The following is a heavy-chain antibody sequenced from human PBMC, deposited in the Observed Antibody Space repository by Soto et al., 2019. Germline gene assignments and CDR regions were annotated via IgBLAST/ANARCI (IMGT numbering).Heavy chain of an antibody. J-gene: IGHJ4*02. Sequence: SETLSLTCTVSGGSISRSNYYWGWLRQPPGKGLEWIGSIYYSGSTYYNPSLKSRVTISVDTSKNQFSLKLSSVTAADTAVYYCASPRVEGSTRYYFDYCSQRTLDTVSS. CDR2: IYYSGST. D-gene: IGHD1-26*01. CDR1: GGSISRSNYY. V-gene: IGHV4-39*01. CDR3: ASPRVEGSTRYYFDY.